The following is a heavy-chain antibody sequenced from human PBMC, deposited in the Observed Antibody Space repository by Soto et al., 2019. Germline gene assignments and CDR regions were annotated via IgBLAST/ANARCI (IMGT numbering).Heavy chain of an antibody. Sequence: SVKVSCKASGGTFSSNAISWVRQAPGQGLEWMGGIIPIFGTANYAQKFQGRVTITADKSTSTAYMELSSLRSEDTAVYYCARGIAAAHLYGMDVWGQGTTVTAP. V-gene: IGHV1-69*06. J-gene: IGHJ6*02. CDR3: ARGIAAAHLYGMDV. CDR2: IIPIFGTA. CDR1: GGTFSSNA. D-gene: IGHD6-13*01.